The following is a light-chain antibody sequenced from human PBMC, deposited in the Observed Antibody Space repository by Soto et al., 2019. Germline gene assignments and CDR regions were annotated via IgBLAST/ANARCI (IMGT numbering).Light chain of an antibody. V-gene: IGLV1-47*01. CDR3: AAWDDNLSGFYV. J-gene: IGLJ1*01. Sequence: QSVLTQSPSASGTPGQRVTISCSGSASTIGRNYVYWYQQLPGTAPKLLIYRNSQRPSGVPDRSSGSKSGTSASLAISGLRSEDEADYYCAAWDDNLSGFYVFGDGTKVTVL. CDR1: ASTIGRNY. CDR2: RNS.